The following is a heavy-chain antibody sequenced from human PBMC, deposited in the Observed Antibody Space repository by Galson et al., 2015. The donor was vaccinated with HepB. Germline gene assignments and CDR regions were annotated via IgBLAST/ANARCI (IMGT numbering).Heavy chain of an antibody. CDR2: ISSSSSYT. Sequence: SLRLSCAASGFTFSDYYMSWIRQAPGKGLEWVSYISSSSSYTNYADSVKGRFTISRDNAKNSLYLQMNSLRAEDTAVYYCARDKQQQLIAFDIWGQGTMVTVSS. J-gene: IGHJ3*02. CDR1: GFTFSDYY. D-gene: IGHD6-13*01. CDR3: ARDKQQQLIAFDI. V-gene: IGHV3-11*06.